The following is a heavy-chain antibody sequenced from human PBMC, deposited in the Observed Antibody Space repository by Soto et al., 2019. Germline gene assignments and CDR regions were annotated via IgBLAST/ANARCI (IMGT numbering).Heavy chain of an antibody. J-gene: IGHJ4*02. Sequence: NPSETLSLTCAVSGYSISSGYYWGWLRQPPGKGLEWIGYIYYSGSTNYNPSLKSRVTISVDTSKNQFSLKLSSVTAADTAVYYCARTGDFDYWGQGTLVTVSS. D-gene: IGHD3-10*01. V-gene: IGHV4-38-2*01. CDR3: ARTGDFDY. CDR2: IYYSGST. CDR1: GYSISSGYY.